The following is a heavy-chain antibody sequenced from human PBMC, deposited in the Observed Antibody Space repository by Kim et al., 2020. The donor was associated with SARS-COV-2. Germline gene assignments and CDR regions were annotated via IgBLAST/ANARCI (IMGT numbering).Heavy chain of an antibody. J-gene: IGHJ4*02. CDR1: GYTFTRYT. CDR3: AREVIGDGLVN. V-gene: IGHV1-3*01. D-gene: IGHD4-17*01. Sequence: ASVKVSCKTSGYTFTRYTIQWVRQAPGQRPEWMGWVIAVNDQTRYSQNFQGRLTLTRDTSASTVYMELTSLKPDDTAVYFCAREVIGDGLVNWGQGALVIVSS. CDR2: VIAVNDQT.